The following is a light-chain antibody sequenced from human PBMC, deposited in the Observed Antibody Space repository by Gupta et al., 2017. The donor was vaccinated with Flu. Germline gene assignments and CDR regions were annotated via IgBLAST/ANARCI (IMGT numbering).Light chain of an antibody. J-gene: IGLJ3*02. CDR3: SSHTINTSWM. CDR2: DGN. Sequence: TSSDVGGSDFVSWYQQHPGKAPKLIIYDGNYRPSGVSTRFSGSKSGNTASLTISGLQAEDEAHYYCSSHTINTSWMCGGGTKVTVL. V-gene: IGLV2-14*04. CDR1: SSDVGGSDF.